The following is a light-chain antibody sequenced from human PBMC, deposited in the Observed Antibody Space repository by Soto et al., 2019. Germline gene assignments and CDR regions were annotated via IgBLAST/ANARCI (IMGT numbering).Light chain of an antibody. CDR1: QSVSSN. J-gene: IGKJ1*01. Sequence: THSPSTLSVSPGESAPLSCRASQSVSSNLAWYQQKPGQAPRLLIYGASTRATGIPARFSGSGSGTEFTLTISSLQSEDFAVYYCQQYNNWPWTFGQGTKVDIK. CDR2: GAS. CDR3: QQYNNWPWT. V-gene: IGKV3-15*01.